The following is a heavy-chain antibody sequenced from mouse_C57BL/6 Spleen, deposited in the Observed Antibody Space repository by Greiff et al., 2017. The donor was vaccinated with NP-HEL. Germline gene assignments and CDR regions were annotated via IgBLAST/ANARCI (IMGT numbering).Heavy chain of an antibody. V-gene: IGHV1-22*01. CDR2: INPNNGGT. CDR3: ARVRFIPPEGYFDV. J-gene: IGHJ1*03. D-gene: IGHD5-1-1*01. Sequence: EVQLQQSGPELVKPGASVKMSCKASGYTFTDYNMHWVKQSHGKSLEWIGYINPNNGGTSYNQKFKGKATLTVNKSSSTAYMELRSLTSEDSAVYYCARVRFIPPEGYFDVWGTGTTVTVSS. CDR1: GYTFTDYN.